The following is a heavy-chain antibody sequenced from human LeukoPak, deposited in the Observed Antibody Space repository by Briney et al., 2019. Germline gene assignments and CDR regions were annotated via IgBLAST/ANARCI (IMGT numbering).Heavy chain of an antibody. V-gene: IGHV6-1*01. J-gene: IGHJ4*02. CDR3: ARDLRYCSGGSCYGGDFDY. CDR1: GDSVSSNSAA. D-gene: IGHD2-15*01. CDR2: TYYRSKWYN. Sequence: SQTLSLTCAISGDSVSSNSAAWNWIRQSPSRGLEWLGRTYYRSKWYNDYAVSVKSRITINPDTSENQFSLQLNSVTPEDTAVYYCARDLRYCSGGSCYGGDFDYWGQGTLVTVSS.